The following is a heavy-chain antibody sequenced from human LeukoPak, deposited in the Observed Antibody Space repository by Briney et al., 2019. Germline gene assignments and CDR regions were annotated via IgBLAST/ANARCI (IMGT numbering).Heavy chain of an antibody. D-gene: IGHD3-10*01. J-gene: IGHJ5*02. V-gene: IGHV4-4*02. Sequence: SETLSLTCAVSGGSISSSNWWSWVRQPPGKGLEWIGEIYHSGSTNYNPSLKSRVTISVDKSKNQFSLKLSSVTAADTAVYYCARYGSGSYYKPNWFDPWGQGTLVTVSS. CDR3: ARYGSGSYYKPNWFDP. CDR1: GGSISSSNW. CDR2: IYHSGST.